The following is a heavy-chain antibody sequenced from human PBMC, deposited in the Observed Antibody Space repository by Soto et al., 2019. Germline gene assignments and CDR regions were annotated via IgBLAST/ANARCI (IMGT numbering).Heavy chain of an antibody. CDR3: ARGSPAGGPPTISGVVTTYYYYGMDV. Sequence: RASVKVSCKASGYTFTGYYMHWVRQAPGQGLEWMGWINPNSGGTNYAQKFQGRVTMTRDTSISTAYMELSRLRSDDTAVYYCARGSPAGGPPTISGVVTTYYYYGMDVWGQGTTVTVSS. CDR1: GYTFTGYY. V-gene: IGHV1-2*02. D-gene: IGHD3-3*01. CDR2: INPNSGGT. J-gene: IGHJ6*02.